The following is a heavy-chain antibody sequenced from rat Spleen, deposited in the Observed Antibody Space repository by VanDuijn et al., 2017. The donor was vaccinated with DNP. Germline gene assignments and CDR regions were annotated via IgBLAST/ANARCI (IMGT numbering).Heavy chain of an antibody. D-gene: IGHD1-4*01. CDR3: ARHVLPLRVWDY. Sequence: EVQLVESGGGLVQPGGSLKLSCAASGFTFRDYYMAWVRPAPTKGLEWVAYSSYDGGSTYNGDSVKGRFTISRDNAKSTLYLQMNSLKSEDMATYYCARHVLPLRVWDYWGQGVMVTVSS. CDR1: GFTFRDYY. CDR2: SSYDGGST. J-gene: IGHJ2*01. V-gene: IGHV5-22*01.